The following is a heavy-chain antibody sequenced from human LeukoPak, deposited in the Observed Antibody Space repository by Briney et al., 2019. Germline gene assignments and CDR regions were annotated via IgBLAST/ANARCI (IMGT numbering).Heavy chain of an antibody. V-gene: IGHV3-33*01. CDR2: IWHDGSNK. J-gene: IGHJ4*02. CDR1: GFTFSSYG. D-gene: IGHD2-15*01. CDR3: ARSLGYCSAGSCFPFDY. Sequence: GGSLRLSCAASGFTFSSYGMHWVRQAPGKGLEWVAVIWHDGSNKYYAASVKGRFTISRDNAKNSLYLQMNSLRAEDTAVYYCARSLGYCSAGSCFPFDYWGQGTLVTVSS.